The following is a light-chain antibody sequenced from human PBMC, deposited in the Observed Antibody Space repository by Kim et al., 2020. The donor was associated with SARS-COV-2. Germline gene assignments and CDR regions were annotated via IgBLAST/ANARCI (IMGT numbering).Light chain of an antibody. CDR2: QDA. J-gene: IGLJ2*01. CDR1: KLEDKF. Sequence: SYELTQPPSVSVSPGQTASITCSGEKLEDKFACWYQQKPGQSPVLVIYQDAKRPSGIPERFSGSNSGNTATLTISGAQAMDEADYYCQAWDSSTVVFGGGTKLT. V-gene: IGLV3-1*01. CDR3: QAWDSSTVV.